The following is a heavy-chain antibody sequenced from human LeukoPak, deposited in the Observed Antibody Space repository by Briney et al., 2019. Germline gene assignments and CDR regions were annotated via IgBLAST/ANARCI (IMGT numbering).Heavy chain of an antibody. CDR1: GYTFTSYG. V-gene: IGHV1-2*06. CDR2: INPNSGGT. J-gene: IGHJ4*02. Sequence: GASVKVSCKASGYTFTSYGISWVRQAPGQGLEWMGRINPNSGGTNYAQKFQGRVTMTRDTSISTAYMELSRLRSDDTAVYYCARDGDGEVVPGAGGYRGQGALVTVSS. CDR3: ARDGDGEVVPGAGGY. D-gene: IGHD2-2*01.